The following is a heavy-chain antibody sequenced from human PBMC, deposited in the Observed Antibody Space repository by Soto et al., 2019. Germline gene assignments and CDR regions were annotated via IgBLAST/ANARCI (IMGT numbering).Heavy chain of an antibody. Sequence: GGSLRLSCAASGFTFSSYAMSWVRQAPGKGLEWVSAISGSGGSTYYADSVKGRFTISRDNSKNTLYLQMNSLRAEDTAVYYCAKSTYYYDSSGYSSHLAFDYWGQGTLVTVSS. CDR2: ISGSGGST. J-gene: IGHJ4*02. CDR3: AKSTYYYDSSGYSSHLAFDY. D-gene: IGHD3-22*01. CDR1: GFTFSSYA. V-gene: IGHV3-23*01.